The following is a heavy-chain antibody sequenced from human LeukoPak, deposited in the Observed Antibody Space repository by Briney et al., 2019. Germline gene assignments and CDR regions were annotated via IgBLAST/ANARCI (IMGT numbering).Heavy chain of an antibody. CDR1: GGSISSYY. J-gene: IGHJ4*02. Sequence: PSETLSLTCTVSGGSISSYYWSWIRQPPGKGLEWIGYIYYSGSTNYNPSLKSRVTISVDTSKNQFSLKLSSVTAADTAVYYCASLGGGDHTDYWGQGTLVTVSS. V-gene: IGHV4-59*08. D-gene: IGHD2-21*02. CDR2: IYYSGST. CDR3: ASLGGGDHTDY.